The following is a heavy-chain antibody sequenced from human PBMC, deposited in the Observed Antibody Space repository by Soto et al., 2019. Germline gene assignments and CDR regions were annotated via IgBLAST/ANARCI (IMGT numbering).Heavy chain of an antibody. Sequence: EVQLLESGGGLVQPGGSLRLSCATSGFTFSSYGMSWVRQAPGKGLEWVSGISGSGSGTYYVDSVKGRFTISRDNFKNTLYLQMNSLRPEDTALYYCAKDPSPPRGYWGQGTLVTVSS. CDR3: AKDPSPPRGY. CDR2: ISGSGSGT. J-gene: IGHJ4*02. CDR1: GFTFSSYG. V-gene: IGHV3-23*01.